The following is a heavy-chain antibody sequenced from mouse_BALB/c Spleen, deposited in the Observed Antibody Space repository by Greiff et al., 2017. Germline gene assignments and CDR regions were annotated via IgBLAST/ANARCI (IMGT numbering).Heavy chain of an antibody. J-gene: IGHJ2*01. CDR2: INPYNDGT. CDR1: GYTFTSYV. CDR3: ARTYYRYDDYFDD. D-gene: IGHD2-14*01. Sequence: EVQLQQSGPELVKPGASVTMSCKASGYTFTSYVMHWVKQKPGQGLEWIGFINPYNDGTKYNEKFNGKATLTSDKSSSTAYMELSSLTSEDSAVYYCARTYYRYDDYFDDWGQGTTLTVSS. V-gene: IGHV1-14*01.